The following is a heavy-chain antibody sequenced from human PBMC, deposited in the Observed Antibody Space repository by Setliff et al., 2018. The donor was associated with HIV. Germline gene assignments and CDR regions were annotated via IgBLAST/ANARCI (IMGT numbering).Heavy chain of an antibody. Sequence: GESLKISCAASGFTFTNSWMNWVRQAPGKGLEWVANIHQDGSEKYYVDSVKGRFFISRDNTRNLLYLEMRSLRAEDTAVYYCAGSRGYFVQADWGQGTLVTVSS. J-gene: IGHJ4*02. CDR3: AGSRGYFVQAD. CDR1: GFTFTNSW. V-gene: IGHV3-7*01. CDR2: IHQDGSEK. D-gene: IGHD1-1*01.